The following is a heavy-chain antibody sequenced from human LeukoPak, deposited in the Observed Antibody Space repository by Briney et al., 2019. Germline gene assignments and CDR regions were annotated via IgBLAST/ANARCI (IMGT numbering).Heavy chain of an antibody. D-gene: IGHD6-13*01. Sequence: SETLSLTCTVSGGSISSYYWSWIRQPPGKGLEWIGYIYYSGSTNYNPSLKSRVAISVDTSKNQFSLKLSSVTAADTAVYYCARVLAGAAAAEHWGQGTLVTVSS. J-gene: IGHJ1*01. CDR2: IYYSGST. CDR1: GGSISSYY. CDR3: ARVLAGAAAAEH. V-gene: IGHV4-59*01.